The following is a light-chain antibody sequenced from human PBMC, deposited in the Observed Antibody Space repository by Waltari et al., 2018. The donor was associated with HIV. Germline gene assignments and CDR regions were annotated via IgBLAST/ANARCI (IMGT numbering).Light chain of an antibody. Sequence: QSALTQPPSASGSPGQSVTISCTGTSSDVGGYNHVSWYPQHPDKAPQLMIYEVSKRPSGVPDRFSRSMSGSTAPLTVSGLQAEDEADYYCSSYAGTNNLVFGGGTKLTVL. CDR3: SSYAGTNNLV. CDR2: EVS. J-gene: IGLJ2*01. CDR1: SSDVGGYNH. V-gene: IGLV2-8*01.